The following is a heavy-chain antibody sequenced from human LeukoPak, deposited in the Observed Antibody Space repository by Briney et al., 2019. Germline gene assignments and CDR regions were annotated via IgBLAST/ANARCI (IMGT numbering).Heavy chain of an antibody. CDR1: GGTFSSYA. CDR2: IIPIFGTA. Sequence: SVKVSCKASGGTFSSYAISWVRQAPGQGLEWMGGIIPIFGTANYAQKFQGRVTITTDESTSTAYMELSSLRSEDTAVYYCAGWGRYCSGGSCDAAFDIWGQGTMVTVSS. CDR3: AGWGRYCSGGSCDAAFDI. D-gene: IGHD2-15*01. J-gene: IGHJ3*02. V-gene: IGHV1-69*05.